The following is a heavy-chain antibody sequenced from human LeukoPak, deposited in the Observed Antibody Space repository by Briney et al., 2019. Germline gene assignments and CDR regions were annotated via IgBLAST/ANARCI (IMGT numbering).Heavy chain of an antibody. D-gene: IGHD4-17*01. J-gene: IGHJ4*02. CDR3: ARDDERRLSYFDY. Sequence: ASVKVSCKASGYTFPTYGITWVRQAPGQGLEWMGWISAYNGNTNYAQRVQGRVTMTTDTSTGTAYMELRSLRSDDTAVYYCARDDERRLSYFDYWGQGTLVTVSS. CDR2: ISAYNGNT. CDR1: GYTFPTYG. V-gene: IGHV1-18*01.